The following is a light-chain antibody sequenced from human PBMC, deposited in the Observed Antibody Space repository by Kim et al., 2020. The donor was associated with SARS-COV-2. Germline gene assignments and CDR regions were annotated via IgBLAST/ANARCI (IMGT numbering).Light chain of an antibody. CDR1: NMGSKS. V-gene: IGLV3-21*04. CDR2: YDR. CDR3: QVWDSTSDHPV. J-gene: IGLJ3*02. Sequence: APGMTASITCGGNNMGSKSVHWYQRKPGQAPVLVMYYDRDRPSGIPERFSGSNSGNTATLTISRVEAGDEANYYCQVWDSTSDHPVFGGGTQLTVL.